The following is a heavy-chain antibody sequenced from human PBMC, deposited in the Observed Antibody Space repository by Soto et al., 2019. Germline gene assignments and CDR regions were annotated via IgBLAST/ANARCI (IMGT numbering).Heavy chain of an antibody. J-gene: IGHJ4*02. CDR1: GFTLSNAW. Sequence: GGSLRLSCAASGFTLSNAWMNWVRQAPGKGLEWVARVRGDGVTTDYAAPVKGRFTISRDDPKNTVLLQMNSLKTEDTAVYFCTADTPAIGAQIDSWGQGXLVTVYS. CDR2: VRGDGVTT. CDR3: TADTPAIGAQIDS. V-gene: IGHV3-15*01.